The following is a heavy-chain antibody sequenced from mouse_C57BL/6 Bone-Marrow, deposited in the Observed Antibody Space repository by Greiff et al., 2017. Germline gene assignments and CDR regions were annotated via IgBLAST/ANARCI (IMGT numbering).Heavy chain of an antibody. CDR2: IYPGSGST. CDR3: AKKRLGLVDY. D-gene: IGHD4-1*01. CDR1: GYTFTSYW. Sequence: VQLQQPGAELVKPGASVKMSCKASGYTFTSYWITWVKQRPGQGLEWIGDIYPGSGSTNYNEKFKSKATLTVDTSSSTAYMQLRSLTSEGTAVYDCAKKRLGLVDYWGQGTSGPASS. J-gene: IGHJ4*01. V-gene: IGHV1-55*01.